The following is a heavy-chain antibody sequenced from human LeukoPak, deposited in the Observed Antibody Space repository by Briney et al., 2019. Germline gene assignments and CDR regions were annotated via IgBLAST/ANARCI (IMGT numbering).Heavy chain of an antibody. D-gene: IGHD3-22*01. J-gene: IGHJ6*04. CDR1: GYTFTSYG. V-gene: IGHV1-18*01. CDR3: ARNQANMIVVVEPPPYYSDGMDV. CDR2: ISAYNGNT. Sequence: ASVKVSCKASGYTFTSYGISWVRQAPGQGLEWMGWISAYNGNTNYAQKLQGRVTMTTDTSTSTAYMELRSLRSDDTAVYYCARNQANMIVVVEPPPYYSDGMDVWGKGTTATVSS.